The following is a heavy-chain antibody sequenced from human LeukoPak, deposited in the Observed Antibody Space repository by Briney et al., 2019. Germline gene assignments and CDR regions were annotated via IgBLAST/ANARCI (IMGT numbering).Heavy chain of an antibody. D-gene: IGHD6-13*01. CDR1: GFTFSSYA. J-gene: IGHJ4*02. CDR2: ISGSGGST. Sequence: GGSLRLSCAASGFTFSSYAMSWVRQAPGKGPEWVSAISGSGGSTYYADSVKGRFTISRDNSKNTLYLQMNSLRAEDTAVYYCAKNERAAGTEIDYWGQGTLVTVSS. CDR3: AKNERAAGTEIDY. V-gene: IGHV3-23*01.